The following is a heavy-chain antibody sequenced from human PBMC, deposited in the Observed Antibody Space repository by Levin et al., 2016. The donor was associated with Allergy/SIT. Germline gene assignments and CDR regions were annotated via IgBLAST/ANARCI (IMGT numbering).Heavy chain of an antibody. CDR1: GYTFTSYD. D-gene: IGHD5-18*01. V-gene: IGHV1-8*01. CDR2: MNPNSGNT. CDR3: ARRGELTPIQLWPSYYYYYMDV. Sequence: ASVKVSCKASGYTFTSYDINWVRQATGQGLEWMGWMNPNSGNTGYAQKFQGRVTMTRNTSISTAYMELSSLRSEDTAVYYCARRGELTPIQLWPSYYYYYMDVWGKGTTVTVSS. J-gene: IGHJ6*03.